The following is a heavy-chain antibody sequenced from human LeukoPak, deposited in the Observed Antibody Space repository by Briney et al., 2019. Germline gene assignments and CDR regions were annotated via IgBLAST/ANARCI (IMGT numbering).Heavy chain of an antibody. V-gene: IGHV1-24*01. CDR2: FDPEDGET. CDR1: GYTLTELS. Sequence: ASVKVSCKVFGYTLTELSMHWVRQAPGKGLEWMGGFDPEDGETIYAQKFQGRVTMTEDTSTDTAYMELSSLRSEDTAVYYCATADARQWLVKEGAFDIWGQGTMVTVSS. CDR3: ATADARQWLVKEGAFDI. J-gene: IGHJ3*02. D-gene: IGHD6-19*01.